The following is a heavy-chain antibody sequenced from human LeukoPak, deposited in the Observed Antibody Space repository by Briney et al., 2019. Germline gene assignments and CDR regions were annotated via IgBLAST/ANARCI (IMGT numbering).Heavy chain of an antibody. CDR3: ARQNSYYYYMDV. V-gene: IGHV4-39*01. CDR1: GGSISSSSYY. J-gene: IGHJ6*03. CDR2: IYYSGST. Sequence: RASETLSLTCTVSGGSISSSSYYWGWIRQPPGKGLEWIGSIYYSGSTCYNPSLKSRVTISVDTSENQFSLKLSSVTAADTAVYYCARQNSYYYYMDVWGKGATVTISS.